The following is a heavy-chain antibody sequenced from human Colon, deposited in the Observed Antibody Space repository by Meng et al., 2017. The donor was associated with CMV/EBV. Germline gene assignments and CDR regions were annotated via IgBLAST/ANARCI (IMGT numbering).Heavy chain of an antibody. V-gene: IGHV1-2*02. CDR2: IGPNSGDT. CDR3: ARSTPSLDY. J-gene: IGHJ4*02. Sequence: QVRGLGSGIGVKRPGASVKFYCKAAGYTFSDCYIHWVREAPGQGLEWMGWIGPNSGDTNYAKKFQGRVTMTRDTSISTTYMELSRVTSDDTAVYYCARSTPSLDYWGQGTLVTVSS. D-gene: IGHD2-15*01. CDR1: GYTFSDCY.